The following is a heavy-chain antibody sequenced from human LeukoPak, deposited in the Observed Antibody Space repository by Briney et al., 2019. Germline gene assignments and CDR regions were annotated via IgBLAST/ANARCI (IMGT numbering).Heavy chain of an antibody. CDR3: TRDESIAVAGPGFDY. CDR2: IRSKAYGGTT. V-gene: IGHV3-49*03. CDR1: GFTFGDYA. J-gene: IGHJ4*02. D-gene: IGHD6-19*01. Sequence: GGSLRLSCTASGFTFGDYAMSWFRQAPGKGLEWVGFIRSKAYGGTTEYAASVKGRFTISRDDSKSIAYLQMNSLKTEDTAVYYCTRDESIAVAGPGFDYWGQGTLVTVSS.